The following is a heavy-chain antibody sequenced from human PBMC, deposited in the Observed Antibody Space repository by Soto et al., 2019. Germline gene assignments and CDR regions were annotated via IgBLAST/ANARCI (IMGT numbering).Heavy chain of an antibody. CDR1: GFTFTNYA. V-gene: IGHV3-23*01. J-gene: IGHJ4*02. CDR2: ISASGGST. Sequence: GGSLRLSCAASGFTFTNYAMNWVRQAPGKGLEWVSAISASGGSTYYADSVKGRFTISRDNSKNTLYLQMNSLRAEDTAVYYCAKDRLAGNFDYWGQGTQVTVSS. CDR3: AKDRLAGNFDY.